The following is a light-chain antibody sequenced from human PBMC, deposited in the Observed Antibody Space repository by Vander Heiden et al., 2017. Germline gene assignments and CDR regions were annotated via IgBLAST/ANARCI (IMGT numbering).Light chain of an antibody. CDR1: QSVSSY. CDR2: DAS. CDR3: QERSTWPPA. J-gene: IGKJ1*01. Sequence: EIVLTQSPATLSLSPGERATLSCRASQSVSSYLAWYQQRPGQAPRLLIYDASNRATGIPARFSGSGSGTDFTLTISNLEPEDFAVYYRQERSTWPPAFGPGTKVEIK. V-gene: IGKV3-11*01.